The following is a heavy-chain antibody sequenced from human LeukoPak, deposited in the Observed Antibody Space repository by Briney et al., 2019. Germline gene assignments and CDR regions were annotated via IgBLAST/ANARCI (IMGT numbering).Heavy chain of an antibody. CDR1: GFNLDDYA. D-gene: IGHD6-6*01. CDR3: ARSSYSSSSSV. V-gene: IGHV3-9*01. CDR2: ISYNSGNM. J-gene: IGHJ3*01. Sequence: GGSLRLSCVISGFNLDDYAMHWVRQAPGKGLEWVSGISYNSGNMGYADVVKGRFTISRDNAKNSLYLQINSLRAEDTAVYYCARSSYSSSSSVWGQGTMVTVSS.